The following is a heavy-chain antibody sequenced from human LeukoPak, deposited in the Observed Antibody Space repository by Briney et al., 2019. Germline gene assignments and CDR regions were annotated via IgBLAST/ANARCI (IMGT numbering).Heavy chain of an antibody. Sequence: GESLKISCKGSGYSFTNYWIGWVRQMPGKGLEWMGIIYPGDSDTRYSPSFQGQVTISADKSITTAYLQWSSLKASDTAMYYCARHLGRYCTSTSCYPWFDPWGKGTTVTVSS. V-gene: IGHV5-51*01. CDR2: IYPGDSDT. CDR1: GYSFTNYW. D-gene: IGHD2-2*01. J-gene: IGHJ6*04. CDR3: ARHLGRYCTSTSCYPWFDP.